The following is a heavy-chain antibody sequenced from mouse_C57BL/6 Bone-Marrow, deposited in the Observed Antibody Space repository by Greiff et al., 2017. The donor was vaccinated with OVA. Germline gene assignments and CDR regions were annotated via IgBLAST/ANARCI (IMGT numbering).Heavy chain of an antibody. CDR1: GYTFTNYW. D-gene: IGHD1-1*01. Sequence: QVQLKQPGAELVRPGTSVKLSCTASGYTFTNYWMHWVKQRPGQGLEWIGVIAPSDSYINYNQKFKGRATLTVDTSSSTAYMHLSSLTSEDSAVYYCARYDSRRYLHFWGQGTALTVSS. J-gene: IGHJ2*01. CDR3: ARYDSRRYLHF. V-gene: IGHV1-59*01. CDR2: IAPSDSYI.